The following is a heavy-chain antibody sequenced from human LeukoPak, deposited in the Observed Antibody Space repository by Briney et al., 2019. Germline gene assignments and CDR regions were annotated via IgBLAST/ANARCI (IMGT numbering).Heavy chain of an antibody. CDR3: ARGLSGYGPWFDP. CDR2: INHSGST. D-gene: IGHD5-12*01. Sequence: GSLRLSCAASGFTFSSYAMSWIRQPPGKGLEWIGEINHSGSTNYNPSLKSRVTISVDTSKNQFSLKLSSVTAADTAVYYCARGLSGYGPWFDPWGQGTLVTVSS. V-gene: IGHV4-34*01. CDR1: GFTFSSYA. J-gene: IGHJ5*02.